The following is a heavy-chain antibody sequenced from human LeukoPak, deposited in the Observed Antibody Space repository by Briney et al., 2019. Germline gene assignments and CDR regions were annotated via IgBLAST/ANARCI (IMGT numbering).Heavy chain of an antibody. CDR3: ARGPRRGVGARN. J-gene: IGHJ4*02. CDR2: IYYSGST. V-gene: IGHV4-59*12. CDR1: GGSISSYY. D-gene: IGHD1-26*01. Sequence: SETLSLTCTVSGGSISSYYWSWIRQPPGKGLEWIGYIYYSGSTNYNPSLKSRVTISVDTSKNQFSLKLSSVTAADTAVYYCARGPRRGVGARNWGQGTLVTVSS.